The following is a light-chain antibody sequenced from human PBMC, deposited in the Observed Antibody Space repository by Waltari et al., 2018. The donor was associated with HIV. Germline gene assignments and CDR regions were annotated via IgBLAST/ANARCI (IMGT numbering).Light chain of an antibody. CDR2: EVS. V-gene: IGLV2-14*01. CDR1: SSDIGGYKY. J-gene: IGLJ3*02. CDR3: SSYTTSSTWV. Sequence: HSALTQPASVSGSPGQSITISCTGTSSDIGGYKYVSWYQQQPGKAPKLMISEVSNRPSWVSNRFSVSRPGNTASLPISGLQAEDEADYYCSSYTTSSTWVFGGGTKLTVL.